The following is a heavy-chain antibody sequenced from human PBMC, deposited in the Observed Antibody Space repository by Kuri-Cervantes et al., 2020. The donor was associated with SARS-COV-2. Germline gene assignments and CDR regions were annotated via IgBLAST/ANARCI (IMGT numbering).Heavy chain of an antibody. J-gene: IGHJ2*01. Sequence: GESLEISCAASGFTFSSYAMSWVRQAPGKGLEWVSGISDSGGNTFYPDSVKGRFTISRDNSKNTLYLQMNSLTAEDTAVYYWAKAPTVTTYWYFDLWGRGTLVTVSS. CDR2: ISDSGGNT. CDR3: AKAPTVTTYWYFDL. D-gene: IGHD4-17*01. V-gene: IGHV3-23*01. CDR1: GFTFSSYA.